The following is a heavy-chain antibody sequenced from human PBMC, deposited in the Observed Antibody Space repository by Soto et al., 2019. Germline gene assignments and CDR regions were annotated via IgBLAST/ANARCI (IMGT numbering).Heavy chain of an antibody. CDR3: ARGIGHDPDFDY. CDR2: IYYSGST. J-gene: IGHJ4*02. Sequence: SDTLSLTCTVSGGSISSGGYYWSWIRQHPGKGLEWIGYIYYSGSTYYNPSLKSRVTISVDTSKNQFSLKLSSVTAADTAVYYCARGIGHDPDFDYWGQGTLVTVSS. CDR1: GGSISSGGYY. V-gene: IGHV4-31*03. D-gene: IGHD1-1*01.